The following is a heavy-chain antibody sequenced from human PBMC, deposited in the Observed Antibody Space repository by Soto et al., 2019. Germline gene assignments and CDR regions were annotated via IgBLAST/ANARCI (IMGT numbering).Heavy chain of an antibody. D-gene: IGHD3-3*01. CDR3: ARDASYYSLWSGYYPSRNGMDV. CDR2: IWYDGSKK. CDR1: GFTFSSFG. V-gene: IGHV3-33*01. Sequence: QVQVVESGGGVVQPGRSLRLSCAASGFTFSSFGMLWVRQAPGKGLEWVSLIWYDGSKKSYGDSVKGRFTISRDNSRNTVYLQMNSLRADDTAVYYCARDASYYSLWSGYYPSRNGMDVWGQGTTVIVSS. J-gene: IGHJ6*02.